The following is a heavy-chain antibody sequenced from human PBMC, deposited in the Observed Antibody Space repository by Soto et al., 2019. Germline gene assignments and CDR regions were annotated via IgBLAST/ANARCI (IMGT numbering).Heavy chain of an antibody. CDR2: IYPGDSDT. CDR1: GYSFTGSG. V-gene: IGHV5-51*01. D-gene: IGHD2-2*01. CDR3: ARLLSGTSCYLN. Sequence: PGESLKFSGKGLGYSFTGSGSGWFRQMPGKGLEWMGIIYPGDSDTRYSPSFQGQVTISADKSISTAYLQWSSLKASDTAMYYCARLLSGTSCYLNWGQGTLVTVSS. J-gene: IGHJ4*02.